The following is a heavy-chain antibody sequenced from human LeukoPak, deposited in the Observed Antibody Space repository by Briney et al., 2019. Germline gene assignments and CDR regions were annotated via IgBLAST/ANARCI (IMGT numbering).Heavy chain of an antibody. D-gene: IGHD2-15*01. J-gene: IGHJ4*02. CDR2: LYTSGST. CDR1: GDSISSYY. V-gene: IGHV4-4*07. CDR3: ARGPICGSSCYLDY. Sequence: SETLSLTCTVSGDSISSYYWSWIRQPAGKGLEWIGRLYTSGSTIYNPSLKSRVTISVDKSKNQFSLKLTSVTAADTAVYYCARGPICGSSCYLDYWGQGSLVAVSS.